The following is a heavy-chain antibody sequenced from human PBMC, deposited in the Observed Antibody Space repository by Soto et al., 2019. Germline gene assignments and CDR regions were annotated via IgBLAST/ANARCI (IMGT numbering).Heavy chain of an antibody. CDR2: IIPITATA. CDR3: ARSQGSSTSLEIYYYYYYYMDV. V-gene: IGHV1-69*13. J-gene: IGHJ6*03. Sequence: SVKVSCKASGGTFGSYAISWVRQAPGQGLEWMGGIIPITATANYAQKFQGRVTITADESTSTASMQLSSLRSEDTAVYYCARSQGSSTSLEIYYYYYYYMDVWGKGTTVTVSS. D-gene: IGHD2-2*01. CDR1: GGTFGSYA.